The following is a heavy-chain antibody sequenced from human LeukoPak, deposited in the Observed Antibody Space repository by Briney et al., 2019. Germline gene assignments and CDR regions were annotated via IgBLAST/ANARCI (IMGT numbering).Heavy chain of an antibody. V-gene: IGHV3-66*04. CDR1: GFSFSRYY. Sequence: GGSLRLSCAASGFSFSRYYRSWVRQAPGKGLEWVSVLFSGDDTYYADSVKARFTISRESSREMLFLQMNSLRADDTAVYYCARQGYASGFDYWGHGTMVTVYS. CDR2: LFSGDDT. CDR3: ARQGYASGFDY. J-gene: IGHJ4*01. D-gene: IGHD2-2*01.